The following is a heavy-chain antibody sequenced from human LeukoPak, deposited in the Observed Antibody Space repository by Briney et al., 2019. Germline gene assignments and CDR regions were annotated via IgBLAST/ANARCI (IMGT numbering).Heavy chain of an antibody. J-gene: IGHJ4*02. CDR1: GYTFTSYY. CDR3: AVPLATAYLDY. CDR2: INPSGGGT. Sequence: GASVKVSCKASGYTFTSYYMHWVRQAPGQGLEWMGIINPSGGGTSNAQKFQGRVTMTRDTSTSTVYLELSSLRSEDTAVFYCAVPLATAYLDYWGQGTLVTVSS. V-gene: IGHV1-46*01. D-gene: IGHD6-13*01.